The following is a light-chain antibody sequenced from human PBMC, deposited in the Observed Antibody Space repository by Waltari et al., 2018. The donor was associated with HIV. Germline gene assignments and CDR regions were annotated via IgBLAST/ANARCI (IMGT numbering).Light chain of an antibody. Sequence: SYELTQPPSVSVSPGQTARNTCPGDALSNQYTFWYQQKPGQAPVLVIYRDTERPSGIPERFSGSSSGTTVTLTISGVQAEDEADYYCQSADSSGTYVFGTGTKVTVV. J-gene: IGLJ1*01. CDR3: QSADSSGTYV. CDR2: RDT. CDR1: ALSNQY. V-gene: IGLV3-25*03.